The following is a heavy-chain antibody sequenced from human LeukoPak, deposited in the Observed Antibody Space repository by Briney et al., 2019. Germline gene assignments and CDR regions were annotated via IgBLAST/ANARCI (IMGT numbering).Heavy chain of an antibody. J-gene: IGHJ4*02. CDR2: IRYDGSNK. D-gene: IGHD3-9*01. CDR3: AKDILTGGFFDF. V-gene: IGHV3-30*02. CDR1: GFTFSSFG. Sequence: GGSLRLSCAASGFTFSSFGMHWVRQAPGKGLEWVAFIRYDGSNKYYADSMKGHFTISRDNSKNTLYLQVNSLRAEDTAIYYCAKDILTGGFFDFWGQGTLVTVSS.